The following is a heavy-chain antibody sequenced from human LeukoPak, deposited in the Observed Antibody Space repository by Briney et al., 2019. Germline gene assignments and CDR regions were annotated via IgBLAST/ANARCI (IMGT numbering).Heavy chain of an antibody. D-gene: IGHD3-22*01. CDR3: AREMITMIDYYYMDV. Sequence: SVRVSCKASGGTFSSYAISWVRQAPGQGLEWMGRIIPTFGTANYAQKFQGRVTITTDESTSTAYMELSSLRSEDTAVYYCAREMITMIDYYYMDVWGKGTTVTVSS. V-gene: IGHV1-69*05. J-gene: IGHJ6*03. CDR2: IIPTFGTA. CDR1: GGTFSSYA.